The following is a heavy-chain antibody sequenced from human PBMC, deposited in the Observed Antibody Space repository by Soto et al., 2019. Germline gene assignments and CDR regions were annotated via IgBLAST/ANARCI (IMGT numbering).Heavy chain of an antibody. J-gene: IGHJ6*02. CDR2: ISWDGGST. CDR3: AKDRAATTGYGMDV. Sequence: GGSLRLSCAASGFTFDDYTMHWVRQAPGKGLEWVSLISWDGGSTYYADSVKGRFTISRDNSKNSLYLQMNSLRTEDTALYYCAKDRAATTGYGMDVWGQGTTVTVSS. V-gene: IGHV3-43*01. D-gene: IGHD6-25*01. CDR1: GFTFDDYT.